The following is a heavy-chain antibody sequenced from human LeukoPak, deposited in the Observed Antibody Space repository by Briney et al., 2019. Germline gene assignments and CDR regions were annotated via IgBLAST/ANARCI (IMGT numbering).Heavy chain of an antibody. CDR2: IKQDGSEA. D-gene: IGHD3-10*01. CDR1: EFTFNRYW. J-gene: IGHJ4*02. Sequence: GGSLRLSCAASEFTFNRYWMSWVRQAPGKGLQWVANIKQDGSEAHYVDSVKGRFTISRDNAKNSLSLQMNSLNVDDTGVYFCTRDALFGSGRTHLDFWSQGTLVSVSS. V-gene: IGHV3-7*04. CDR3: TRDALFGSGRTHLDF.